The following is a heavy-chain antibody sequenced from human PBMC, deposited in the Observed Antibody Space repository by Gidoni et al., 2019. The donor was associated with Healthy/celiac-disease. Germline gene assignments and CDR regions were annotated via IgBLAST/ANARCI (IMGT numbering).Heavy chain of an antibody. J-gene: IGHJ4*02. CDR2: IWYDGSNK. D-gene: IGHD3-10*01. V-gene: IGHV3-33*01. CDR3: ARGLTSWSLPTRITMVRGVMILDY. Sequence: QVQLVESGGGVVQPGRSLIPPCSAFGFPFSRFCMPLFRLAPGKGPGWVAVIWYDGSNKYYADSVKGRFTISRDNSKNTLYLQMNSLRAEDKAVYYCARGLTSWSLPTRITMVRGVMILDYWGQGTLVTVSS. CDR1: GFPFSRFC.